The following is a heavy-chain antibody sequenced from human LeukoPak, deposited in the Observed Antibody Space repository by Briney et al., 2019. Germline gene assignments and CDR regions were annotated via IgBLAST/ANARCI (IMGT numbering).Heavy chain of an antibody. J-gene: IGHJ5*02. CDR2: IIPIFGTA. V-gene: IGHV1-69*01. Sequence: SVKVSCKASGGTFSSYAISWVRQAPGQGLEWMGGIIPIFGTANYAQKFQGRVTITADESTSTAYMELSSLRSEDTAVYYCVRGGDYGDLNWFDPWGQGTLVTVSS. CDR3: VRGGDYGDLNWFDP. CDR1: GGTFSSYA. D-gene: IGHD4-17*01.